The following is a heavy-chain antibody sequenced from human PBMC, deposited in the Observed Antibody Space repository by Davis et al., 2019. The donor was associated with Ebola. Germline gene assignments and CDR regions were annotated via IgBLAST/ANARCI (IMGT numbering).Heavy chain of an antibody. D-gene: IGHD3/OR15-3a*01. V-gene: IGHV3-15*01. CDR1: GFTFTNAW. J-gene: IGHJ4*02. CDR3: TTDLDWLLSVDY. CDR2: IKSRTHGGTA. Sequence: GESLKISCAASGFTFTNAWMSWVRQAPGKGLEWVGRIKSRTHGGTADYAAPVKGRFTISRDDSTNTLFLQMNSLKIEDTAVYYCTTDLDWLLSVDYWGQGTLVTVSS.